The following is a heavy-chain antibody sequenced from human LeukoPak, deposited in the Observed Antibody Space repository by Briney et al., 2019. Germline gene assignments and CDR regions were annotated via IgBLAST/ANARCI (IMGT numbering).Heavy chain of an antibody. CDR2: FDPEDGET. J-gene: IGHJ4*02. D-gene: IGHD3-22*01. CDR1: GYTLTELS. Sequence: ASVKVSCKVSGYTLTELSMHWVRQAPGKGLEWMGGFDPEDGETIYAQKFQGRVTMTEDTSTDTAYMELSSLRSEDTAVYYCATEPTYYYDSSGYYPPLGYWGQGTLVTVSS. CDR3: ATEPTYYYDSSGYYPPLGY. V-gene: IGHV1-24*01.